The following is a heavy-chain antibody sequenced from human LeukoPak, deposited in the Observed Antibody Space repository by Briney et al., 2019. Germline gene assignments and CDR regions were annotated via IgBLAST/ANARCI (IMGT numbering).Heavy chain of an antibody. CDR2: IIPIFGTA. CDR3: ARGSDNTDWFDP. CDR1: GGTFSSYA. Sequence: SVKVSCKASGGTFSSYAISWVRQAPGQGLEWMGGIIPIFGTANYAQKFQGRVTITADESTSTAYMELSSLRSEDTAVYYCARGSDNTDWFDPWGQGTLVTVSS. D-gene: IGHD3-10*01. V-gene: IGHV1-69*01. J-gene: IGHJ5*02.